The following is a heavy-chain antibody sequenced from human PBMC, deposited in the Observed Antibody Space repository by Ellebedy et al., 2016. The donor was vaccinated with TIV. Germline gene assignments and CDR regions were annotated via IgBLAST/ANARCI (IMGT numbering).Heavy chain of an antibody. CDR1: GFTFTQYW. CDR3: AREQTPYYDILTDSFGY. Sequence: GESLKISCAASGFTFTQYWLHWVRQAPGKGPVWVSRINRDGSSTTYAAFVKGRFTISRDNAKNTLYMQMDSRRDEDTALYFCAREQTPYYDILTDSFGYWGQGSLVTVSS. J-gene: IGHJ4*02. D-gene: IGHD3-9*01. CDR2: INRDGSST. V-gene: IGHV3-74*01.